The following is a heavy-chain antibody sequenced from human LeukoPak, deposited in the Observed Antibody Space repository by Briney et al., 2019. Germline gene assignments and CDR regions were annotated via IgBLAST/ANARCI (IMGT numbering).Heavy chain of an antibody. Sequence: SQTLSLTCTVSGGSISSGDYYWSWIRQPPGKGLEWIGYIYYSGSTYYNPSLKSRVTISVDTSKNQFSLKLSSVTAADTAVYYCARDRDYSNTFDYWGQGTLVTVSS. CDR2: IYYSGST. V-gene: IGHV4-30-4*08. J-gene: IGHJ4*02. CDR1: GGSISSGDYY. D-gene: IGHD4-11*01. CDR3: ARDRDYSNTFDY.